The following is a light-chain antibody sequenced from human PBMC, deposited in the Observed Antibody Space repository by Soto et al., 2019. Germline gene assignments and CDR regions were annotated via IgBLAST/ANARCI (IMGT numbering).Light chain of an antibody. CDR2: LGS. CDR3: MQSLQTVT. CDR1: QSLLHTNGKNY. Sequence: DIVMTQSPLSLPVTPGEPASISCRSSQSLLHTNGKNYLDWYLQRPVKSPQLLIYLGSNRASGVPERFSGSGSVTDVTLRISRVEAEDVGVYYCMQSLQTVTFGQGKRLEI. V-gene: IGKV2-28*01. J-gene: IGKJ5*01.